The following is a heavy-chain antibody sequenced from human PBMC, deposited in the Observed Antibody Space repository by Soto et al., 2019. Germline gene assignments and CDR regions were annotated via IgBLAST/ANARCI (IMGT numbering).Heavy chain of an antibody. CDR2: INPNSGGT. V-gene: IGHV1-2*02. CDR1: GYTFTGYY. CDR3: ARVGLRFLEWLSRSGDFDY. J-gene: IGHJ4*02. Sequence: QVQLVQSGAEVKKPGASVKVSCKASGYTFTGYYMHWVRQAPGQGLEWMGWINPNSGGTNYAQKFQGRVNMTRDTSISTAYMELSRLRSDDTAVYYCARVGLRFLEWLSRSGDFDYWGQGTLVTVSS. D-gene: IGHD3-3*01.